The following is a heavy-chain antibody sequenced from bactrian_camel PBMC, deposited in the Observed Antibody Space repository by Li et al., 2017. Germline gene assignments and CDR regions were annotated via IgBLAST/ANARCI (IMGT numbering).Heavy chain of an antibody. V-gene: IGHV3S54*01. CDR2: IYTRDGTA. CDR3: AARAGGDSSFNAQWYAY. J-gene: IGHJ4*01. D-gene: IGHD2*01. CDR1: GYTAVINY. Sequence: VQLVESGGGSVQAGGSLRLSCAASGYTAVINYMGWIRQSPGNEREVLAAIYTRDGTAHYADSVKGRFTISHDNANDTTFLQMNSLKPEDAAMYYCAARAGGDSSFNAQWYAYWGQGTQVTVS.